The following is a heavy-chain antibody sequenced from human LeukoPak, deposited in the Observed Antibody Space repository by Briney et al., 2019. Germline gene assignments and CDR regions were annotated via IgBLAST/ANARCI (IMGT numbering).Heavy chain of an antibody. V-gene: IGHV4-31*03. D-gene: IGHD3-22*01. J-gene: IGHJ4*02. CDR3: ASDDRLLLDY. CDR1: GASFNSDDQY. CDR2: IHPSGML. Sequence: SQTLSLTCTVSGASFNSDDQYWNWIRQSPGKGLEWIGSIHPSGMLYNNPSLESRVTMSRDTSKNQFSLNLNSVTAADTAVYYCASDDRLLLDYWGQGTLVTVSS.